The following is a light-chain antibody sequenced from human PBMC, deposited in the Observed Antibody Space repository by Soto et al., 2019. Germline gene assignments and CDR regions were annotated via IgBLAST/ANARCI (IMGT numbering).Light chain of an antibody. CDR1: QSLLHSNGYNY. CDR2: LGS. J-gene: IGKJ3*01. Sequence: DIVMTQSPLSLPVTPGEPASISCRSSQSLLHSNGYNYLDWYLQKPGQSPQLLIYLGSNRASGVTDSFSGSGSGTDFTLKISRVEAEDVGVYYCMQALQTPFTFGPGTKVDIK. V-gene: IGKV2-28*01. CDR3: MQALQTPFT.